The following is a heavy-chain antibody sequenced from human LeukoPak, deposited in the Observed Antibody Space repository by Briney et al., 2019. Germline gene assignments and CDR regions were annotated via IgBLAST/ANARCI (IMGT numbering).Heavy chain of an antibody. CDR1: GFTFSSYG. CDR2: IWYDGSNK. Sequence: GGSLRLSCAASGFTFSSYGMHWVRQAPGKGLEWVAVIWYDGSNKYYADSVKGRFTISRDNSKNTLYLQMNSLRAEDTAVYYCARDTLDIVVVPELDYWGQGTLVTVSS. CDR3: ARDTLDIVVVPELDY. V-gene: IGHV3-33*01. J-gene: IGHJ4*02. D-gene: IGHD2-2*01.